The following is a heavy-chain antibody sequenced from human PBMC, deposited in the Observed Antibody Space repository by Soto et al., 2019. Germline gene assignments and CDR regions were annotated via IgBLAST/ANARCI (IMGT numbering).Heavy chain of an antibody. CDR3: GRDLRDWDSGSYSYDY. J-gene: IGHJ4*02. Sequence: PGGSLRLSCEASGFTFSSFWMTWVRQAPGKGLEWVANIKQDGGDKNYVDSVKGRFTISRDNAKKSLYLQMNSLRAEDTAVYYCGRDLRDWDSGSYSYDYWGQGT. CDR2: IKQDGGDK. CDR1: GFTFSSFW. D-gene: IGHD1-26*01. V-gene: IGHV3-7*04.